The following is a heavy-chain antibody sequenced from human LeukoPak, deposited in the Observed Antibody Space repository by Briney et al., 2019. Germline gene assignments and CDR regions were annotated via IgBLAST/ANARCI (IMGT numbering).Heavy chain of an antibody. CDR2: INHSGST. D-gene: IGHD1-26*01. Sequence: SETLSLTCAVYGGSFSGYYWSWIRQPPGKGLEWIGEINHSGSTNYNPSLKSRVTISVDTSKNQFSLKLSSVTAADTAVYYSARGSGSYSLYYFDYWGQGTLVTVSS. V-gene: IGHV4-34*01. CDR3: ARGSGSYSLYYFDY. J-gene: IGHJ4*02. CDR1: GGSFSGYY.